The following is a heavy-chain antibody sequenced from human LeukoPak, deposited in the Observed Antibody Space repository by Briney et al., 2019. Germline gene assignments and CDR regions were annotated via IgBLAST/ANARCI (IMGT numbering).Heavy chain of an antibody. J-gene: IGHJ4*02. D-gene: IGHD2-15*01. Sequence: GGSLRLSCAASGFTFDGYGMSWVRQAPGKGLEWVSSISSSSSYIYYADSVKGRFTISRDNAKNSLYLQMNSLRAEDTAVYYCARVGYCSGGRCYGVDYWGQGTLVTVSS. CDR2: ISSSSSYI. CDR3: ARVGYCSGGRCYGVDY. CDR1: GFTFDGYG. V-gene: IGHV3-21*06.